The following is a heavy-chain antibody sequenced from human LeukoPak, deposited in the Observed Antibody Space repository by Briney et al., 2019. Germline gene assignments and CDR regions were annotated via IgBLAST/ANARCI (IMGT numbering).Heavy chain of an antibody. V-gene: IGHV3-23*01. D-gene: IGHD6-19*01. CDR2: TSGRGGST. J-gene: IGHJ4*02. Sequence: GGSVRLSCAASGFTFSNYAMSWVRQAPGKGLEWVSATSGRGGSTYYADSVKGRFTISRDNSKNTLYLQMNSLRAEDTAVYYCAKDRWDGSGWYNDYWGQGTLVTVSS. CDR3: AKDRWDGSGWYNDY. CDR1: GFTFSNYA.